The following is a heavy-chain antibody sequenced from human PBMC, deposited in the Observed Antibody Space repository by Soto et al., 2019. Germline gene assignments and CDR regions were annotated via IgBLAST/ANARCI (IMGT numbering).Heavy chain of an antibody. CDR1: GGSISSSSYY. CDR3: ARGAVAAAGYGMDV. V-gene: IGHV4-39*01. D-gene: IGHD6-13*01. CDR2: IYYSGST. J-gene: IGHJ6*02. Sequence: SETLSLTCTVSGGSISSSSYYWGWIRQPPGKGLEWIGSIYYSGSTYYNPSLKSRVTISVDTSKNQFSLKLSSVTAADTAVYYCARGAVAAAGYGMDVWGQGTTVTVSS.